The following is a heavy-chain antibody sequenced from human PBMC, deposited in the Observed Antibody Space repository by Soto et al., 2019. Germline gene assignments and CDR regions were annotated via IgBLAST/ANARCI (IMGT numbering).Heavy chain of an antibody. J-gene: IGHJ6*03. CDR3: AKGEGLARGHYYYYYYMDV. Sequence: GGSLRLSCAASGFTFSSYAMSWVRQAPGKGLEWVSAISGSGGSTYYADSVKGRFTISRDNSKNTLYLQMNSLRAEDTAVYYCAKGEGLARGHYYYYYYMDVWGKGTTVTVSS. CDR2: ISGSGGST. CDR1: GFTFSSYA. D-gene: IGHD3-9*01. V-gene: IGHV3-23*01.